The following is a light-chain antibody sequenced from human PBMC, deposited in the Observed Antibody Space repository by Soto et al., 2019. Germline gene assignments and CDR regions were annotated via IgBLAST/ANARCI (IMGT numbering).Light chain of an antibody. J-gene: IGKJ1*01. V-gene: IGKV1-39*01. CDR1: EGISSY. Sequence: DIQMTQSPSSLSASVGDRVTRTCRASEGISSYLNWYQLKPGTAPKLLIYAASNLQSGVPPRFSGSGSGKDFTLTIAALQPDDFATYYCHQSFSSPRTFGQGTKVDIK. CDR3: HQSFSSPRT. CDR2: AAS.